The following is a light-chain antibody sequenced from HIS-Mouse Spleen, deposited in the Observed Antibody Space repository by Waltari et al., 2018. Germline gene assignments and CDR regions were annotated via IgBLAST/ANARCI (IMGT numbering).Light chain of an antibody. CDR2: DVS. V-gene: IGLV2-11*01. CDR1: SIDVGGYNY. J-gene: IGLJ2*01. Sequence: QSALTQPRSVSGSPGQSVTISCTGTSIDVGGYNYVSWYQQHPGKAPKLMIYDVSKRPSGVPDRFSGSKSGNTASLTISGLQAEDEADYYCCSYAGSYTVVFGGGIKLTVL. CDR3: CSYAGSYTVV.